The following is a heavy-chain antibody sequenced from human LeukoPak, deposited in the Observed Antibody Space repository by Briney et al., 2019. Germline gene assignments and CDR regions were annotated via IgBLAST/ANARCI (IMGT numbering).Heavy chain of an antibody. V-gene: IGHV1-18*04. CDR1: GYTFTRYG. D-gene: IGHD3-16*01. CDR2: ISAYNGNT. CDR3: ARDGPLITFGGVPFDY. Sequence: GASVKVSCKGSGYTFTRYGISWVRQAPGQGREWMGWISAYNGNTNYAQKLQGRVTMTTDTSTSTAYMELRSLRSDDTAVYYCARDGPLITFGGVPFDYWGQGTLVTVSS. J-gene: IGHJ4*02.